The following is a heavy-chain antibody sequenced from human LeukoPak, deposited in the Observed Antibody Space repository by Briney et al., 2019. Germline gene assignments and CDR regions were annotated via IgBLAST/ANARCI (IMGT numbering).Heavy chain of an antibody. CDR1: GGSISSYY. V-gene: IGHV4-59*01. J-gene: IGHJ6*03. D-gene: IGHD3-3*01. CDR3: ARALRFLESHPWVMDV. Sequence: SETLSLTCTVSGGSISSYYWSWIRQPPGKGLEWIGYIYYSGSTNYNPSLKSRVTISVDTSKNQFSLKLSSVTAADTAVYYCARALRFLESHPWVMDVWGKGTTVTVSS. CDR2: IYYSGST.